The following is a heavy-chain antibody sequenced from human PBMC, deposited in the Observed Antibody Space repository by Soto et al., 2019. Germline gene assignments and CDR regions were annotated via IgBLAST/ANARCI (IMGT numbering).Heavy chain of an antibody. D-gene: IGHD1-1*01. J-gene: IGHJ4*02. CDR3: ARGRYGDY. CDR2: ISAHNGNT. CDR1: GYAITTYG. V-gene: IGHV1-18*01. Sequence: QVHLVQSGAEVEKPGASVKVSCKGSGYAITTYGITWVRQAPGKGLEWMGWISAHNGNTNYAQKLQGRVTVNRYTSTSTAYMELRSLRYDDTAVYYCARGRYGDYWGQGPLVTVSS.